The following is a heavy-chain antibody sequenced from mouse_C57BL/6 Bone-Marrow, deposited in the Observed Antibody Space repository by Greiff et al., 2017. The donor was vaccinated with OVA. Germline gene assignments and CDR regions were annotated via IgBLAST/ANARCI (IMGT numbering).Heavy chain of an antibody. CDR1: GYSITSDY. D-gene: IGHD1-1*01. J-gene: IGHJ4*01. CDR2: ISYSGSI. V-gene: IGHV3-8*01. CDR3: ARRVATKYYAMDY. Sequence: EVQRVESGPGLAKPSQPLSLTCSVTGYSITSDYWNWIRKFPGNKLEYMGYISYSGSIYYNPSLKIRISRTRDTSKNQYYLQLNSVTTEDTATYYCARRVATKYYAMDYWGQGTSVTVSS.